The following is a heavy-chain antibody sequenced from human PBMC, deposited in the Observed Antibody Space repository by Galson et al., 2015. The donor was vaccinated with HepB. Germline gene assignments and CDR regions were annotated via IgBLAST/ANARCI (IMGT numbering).Heavy chain of an antibody. D-gene: IGHD5/OR15-5a*01. V-gene: IGHV3-33*06. CDR2: IWYDGSNK. Sequence: SLRLSCAASGFTFSSYGMHWVRQAPGKGLEWVAVIWYDGSNKYYADSVKGRFTISRDNSKNTLYLQMNSLRVEDTAIYYCAKQYGSSLSSTNHSGQRSLVTASS. CDR1: GFTFSSYG. CDR3: AKQYGSSLSSTNH. J-gene: IGHJ5*02.